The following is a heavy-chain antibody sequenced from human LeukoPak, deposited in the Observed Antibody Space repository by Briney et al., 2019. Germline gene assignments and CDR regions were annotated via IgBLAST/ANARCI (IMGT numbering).Heavy chain of an antibody. D-gene: IGHD3-22*01. CDR3: ARVDSMGSSGWAAFDI. CDR1: GFTFSSYT. V-gene: IGHV3-23*01. J-gene: IGHJ3*02. CDR2: ISGSGGST. Sequence: GGSLRLSCAASGFTFSSYTMSWVRQAPGEGLEWVSAISGSGGSTYYADSVKGRFTISRDNSKNTLYLQMNSLRADDTAVYYCARVDSMGSSGWAAFDIWGQGTTVTVSS.